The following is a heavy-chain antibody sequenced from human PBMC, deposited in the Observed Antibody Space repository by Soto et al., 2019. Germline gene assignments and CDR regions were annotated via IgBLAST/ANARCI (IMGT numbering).Heavy chain of an antibody. V-gene: IGHV5-51*01. CDR3: ARRKLHCGGGSCYGTNDPDY. Sequence: GESLNISSQVSGYTFNNYWVAWVRQRPGKGLEWMGIVFPGDSETRYSPSFQGQVTLSADQSTSTAFLQWNSLRASDTAVYYCARRKLHCGGGSCYGTNDPDYWGQGTKVTVSS. CDR1: GYTFNNYW. D-gene: IGHD2-15*01. J-gene: IGHJ4*02. CDR2: VFPGDSET.